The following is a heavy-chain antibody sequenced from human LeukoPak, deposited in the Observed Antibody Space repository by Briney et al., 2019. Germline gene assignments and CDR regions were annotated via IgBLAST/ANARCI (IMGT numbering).Heavy chain of an antibody. V-gene: IGHV3-21*01. D-gene: IGHD6-19*01. J-gene: IGHJ4*02. CDR2: ISSSSSYI. CDR1: GFTFSSYS. Sequence: GGSLRLSCAASGFTFSSYSMNWVRQAPGKGLEWVSSISSSSSYIFYADSVKGRFTISRDNAKNSLYLQMNSLRAEDTAVFYCVVAVSGHFDYWGQGTLVTVSS. CDR3: VVAVSGHFDY.